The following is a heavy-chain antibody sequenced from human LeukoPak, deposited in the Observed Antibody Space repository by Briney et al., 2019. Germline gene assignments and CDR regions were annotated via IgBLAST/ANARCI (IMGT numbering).Heavy chain of an antibody. CDR2: TYYKSKWYN. V-gene: IGHV6-1*01. CDR1: GDSVSSNSAA. Sequence: SQTLSLTCAISGDSVSSNSAAWNWTRQSPSRGFEWLGRTYYKSKWYNDYAVSVTSRITINPDTSKNRFSLQLNSVTPEDTAVYYCARHRQAGTSHAVDYWGQGILVTVSS. CDR3: ARHRQAGTSHAVDY. D-gene: IGHD1-7*01. J-gene: IGHJ4*02.